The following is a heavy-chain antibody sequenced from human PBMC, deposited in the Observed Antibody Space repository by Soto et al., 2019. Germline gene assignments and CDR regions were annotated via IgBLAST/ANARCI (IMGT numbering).Heavy chain of an antibody. V-gene: IGHV3-33*01. D-gene: IGHD3-3*01. CDR2: MWYDGSNR. CDR3: ARSTEWGGGDALDI. CDR1: GFTFSSYA. J-gene: IGHJ3*02. Sequence: QVQLVESGGGVVQPGRSLRLSCAASGFTFSSYAMHWVRQAPGKGLEWVALMWYDGSNRYYADSVKGRFTISRDNSKNTLYLQMNCLRAEDTAVYYCARSTEWGGGDALDIWGQGTMVTVSS.